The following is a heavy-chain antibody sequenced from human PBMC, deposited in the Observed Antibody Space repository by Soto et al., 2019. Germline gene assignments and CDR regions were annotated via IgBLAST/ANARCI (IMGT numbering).Heavy chain of an antibody. J-gene: IGHJ6*02. CDR1: GFTFSSYS. CDR2: ISSSSSYI. V-gene: IGHV3-21*01. D-gene: IGHD2-2*02. CDR3: ARDGDCSSTSCYIYYYYYGMDV. Sequence: GGSLRLSCAASGFTFSSYSMNWVRQAPGKGLEWVSSISSSSSYIYYADSVKGRFTISRDNAKNSLYLQMNSLRAEDTAVYYCARDGDCSSTSCYIYYYYYGMDVWGQGTTVIVSS.